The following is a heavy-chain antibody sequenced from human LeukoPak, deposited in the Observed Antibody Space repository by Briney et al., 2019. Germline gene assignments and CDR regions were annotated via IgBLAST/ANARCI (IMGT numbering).Heavy chain of an antibody. CDR1: GYTFTSYG. D-gene: IGHD3-9*01. J-gene: IGHJ4*02. V-gene: IGHV1-18*01. CDR3: ARVGDLGDYDTLFDY. Sequence: GASVKVSCKASGYTFTSYGISWVRQAPGQGLEWMGWISAYNGNTNYAQKLQGRVTMTTDTSTSTAYMELRSLRSDDTAVYYCARVGDLGDYDTLFDYWGREPWSPSPQ. CDR2: ISAYNGNT.